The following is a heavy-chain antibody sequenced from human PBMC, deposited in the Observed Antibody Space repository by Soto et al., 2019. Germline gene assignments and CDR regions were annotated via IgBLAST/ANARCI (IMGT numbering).Heavy chain of an antibody. Sequence: EVQLLESGGGLVQPGGSLRLSCAASEFTFSNYAMSWVRQAPGKGLEWVSAISYGGGTTYYADSVKGRFTISRDNSKNTLCLQMNSMRAEDTAVYYCAKSPGYYYDSTGYHFDYWGQRSLVTVSS. D-gene: IGHD3-22*01. J-gene: IGHJ4*02. CDR3: AKSPGYYYDSTGYHFDY. CDR2: ISYGGGTT. V-gene: IGHV3-23*01. CDR1: EFTFSNYA.